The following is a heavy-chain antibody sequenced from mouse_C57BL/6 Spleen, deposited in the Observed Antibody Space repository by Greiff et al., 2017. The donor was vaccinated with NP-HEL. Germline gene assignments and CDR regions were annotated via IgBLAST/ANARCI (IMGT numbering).Heavy chain of an antibody. Sequence: VHLVESGGGLVKPGGSLKLSCAASGFTFSSYAMSWVRQTPEKRLEWVATISDGGSYTYYPDNVKGRFTISRDNAKNNLYLHMSHLKSEDTAMYYCARDTDGNYDDYYYAMDYWGQGTSVTVSS. CDR1: GFTFSSYA. CDR2: ISDGGSYT. J-gene: IGHJ4*01. D-gene: IGHD2-1*01. V-gene: IGHV5-4*01. CDR3: ARDTDGNYDDYYYAMDY.